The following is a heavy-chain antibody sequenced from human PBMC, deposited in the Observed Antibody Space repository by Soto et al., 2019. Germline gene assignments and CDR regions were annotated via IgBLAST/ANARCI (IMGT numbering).Heavy chain of an antibody. CDR3: AKVENDWFDP. D-gene: IGHD1-1*01. Sequence: GESLKISCAASGFTFSSYAMSWVRQAPGKGLEWVSAISGSGGSTYYADSVKGRFTISRDNSKNTLYLQMNSLRAEDTAVYYCAKVENDWFDPWGQGTLVTVSS. J-gene: IGHJ5*02. V-gene: IGHV3-23*01. CDR1: GFTFSSYA. CDR2: ISGSGGST.